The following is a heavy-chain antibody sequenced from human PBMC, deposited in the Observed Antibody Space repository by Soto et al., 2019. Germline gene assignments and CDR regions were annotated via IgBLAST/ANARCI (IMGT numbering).Heavy chain of an antibody. V-gene: IGHV3-66*01. D-gene: IGHD1-1*01. CDR3: SWQGRWNHDVSDV. CDR2: IYSGGST. Sequence: PGGSLRLSCAASGFTVSSNYMSWVRQAPGKGLEWVSVIYSGGSTYYAAPVKGRFSISRDDSKNTVYLDMNSLKTEDTAVYYCSWQGRWNHDVSDVWGQGTMVTVSS. J-gene: IGHJ3*01. CDR1: GFTVSSNY.